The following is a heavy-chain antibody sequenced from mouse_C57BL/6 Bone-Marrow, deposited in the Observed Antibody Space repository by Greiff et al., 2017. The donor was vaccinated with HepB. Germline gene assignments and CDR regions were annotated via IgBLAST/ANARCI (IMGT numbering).Heavy chain of an antibody. V-gene: IGHV1-69*01. CDR1: GYTFTSYW. CDR2: IDPSDSYT. J-gene: IGHJ3*01. D-gene: IGHD1-1*01. Sequence: QVHVKQPGAELVMPGASVKLSCKASGYTFTSYWMHWVKQRPGQGLEWIGEIDPSDSYTNYNQKFKGQSTLTVDKSSSTAYMQLSSLTSEDSAVYYCAREDYYGSSFAYWGQGTLVTVSA. CDR3: AREDYYGSSFAY.